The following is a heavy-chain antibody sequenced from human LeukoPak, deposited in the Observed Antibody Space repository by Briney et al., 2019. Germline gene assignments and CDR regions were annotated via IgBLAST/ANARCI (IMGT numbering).Heavy chain of an antibody. V-gene: IGHV3-66*02. D-gene: IGHD5-18*01. CDR2: IYSGGST. Sequence: GGSLRLSCAASGFTVSSNYMSWVRQAPGKGLEWVSVIYSGGSTYYADSVKGRFTISRDNSKNTLYLQMSSLRAKDTAVYYCARGRVSGAMGGYYFDYWGQGTLVTVSS. CDR1: GFTVSSNY. J-gene: IGHJ4*02. CDR3: ARGRVSGAMGGYYFDY.